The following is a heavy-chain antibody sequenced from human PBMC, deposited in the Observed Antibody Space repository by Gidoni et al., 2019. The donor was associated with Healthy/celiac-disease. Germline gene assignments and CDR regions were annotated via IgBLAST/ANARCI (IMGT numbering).Heavy chain of an antibody. V-gene: IGHV3-15*01. CDR3: TTVSGEYCSGGSCFEVDY. CDR2: IKSKTDGGTT. Sequence: EVQLVESGGGLVKPGGSLRLSCAASGFTFSNSWLSWVSQAPGKGLEWVGRIKSKTDGGTTDYAAPVKGRFTISRDDSKNTLYLQMNSLKTEDTAVYYCTTVSGEYCSGGSCFEVDYWGQGTLVTVSS. D-gene: IGHD2-15*01. CDR1: GFTFSNSW. J-gene: IGHJ4*02.